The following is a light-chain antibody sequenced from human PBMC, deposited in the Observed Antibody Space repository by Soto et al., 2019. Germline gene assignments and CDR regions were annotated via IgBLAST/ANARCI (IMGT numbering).Light chain of an antibody. J-gene: IGKJ4*01. CDR3: QQYGSSPLT. Sequence: EIVLTQSPGTLSLSPGEKATLSCRASQSVSSSYLAWYQHKPGQAPRLLIYGASSRATGIPDRFSGSGSGTDFTLTISRLEPEDFAVYYCQQYGSSPLTFGGVTKVDIK. V-gene: IGKV3-20*01. CDR1: QSVSSSY. CDR2: GAS.